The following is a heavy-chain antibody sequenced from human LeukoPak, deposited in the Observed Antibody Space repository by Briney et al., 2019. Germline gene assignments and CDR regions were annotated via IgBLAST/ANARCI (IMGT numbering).Heavy chain of an antibody. Sequence: GGSLRLSCAASGFTFDDYAMHWVRQAPGKGLDWVSLISGDGGSTYYADSVKGRFTISRDNSKNSLYLQMNSLRTEDTALYYWAKYGSRDYWGQGTLVTVSS. CDR3: AKYGSRDY. CDR2: ISGDGGST. CDR1: GFTFDDYA. V-gene: IGHV3-43*02. J-gene: IGHJ4*02.